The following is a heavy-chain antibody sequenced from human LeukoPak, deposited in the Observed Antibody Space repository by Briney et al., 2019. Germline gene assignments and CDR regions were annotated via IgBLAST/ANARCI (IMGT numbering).Heavy chain of an antibody. CDR1: GGSISSGGYY. CDR3: ARNQAAAGTEGPYFQH. CDR2: ISYSGST. J-gene: IGHJ1*01. Sequence: SETLSLTCTVSGGSISSGGYYWSWIRQHPGRGLEWIGYISYSGSTYYNPSLKSRVTISVDKSKNQFSLKLSSVTAADTAVYYCARNQAAAGTEGPYFQHWGQGTLVTVSS. V-gene: IGHV4-31*03. D-gene: IGHD6-13*01.